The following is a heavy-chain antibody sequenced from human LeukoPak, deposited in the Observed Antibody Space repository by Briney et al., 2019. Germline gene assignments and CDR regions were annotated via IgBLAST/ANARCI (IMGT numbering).Heavy chain of an antibody. CDR2: IRSKAYGGTI. V-gene: IGHV3-49*04. CDR3: TRNPQSGYCSGGSCYSGSAYFYGMDI. Sequence: GGSLRLSCTASGFTFGDYAMSWVRQAPGKGLEWVGFIRSKAYGGTIEYAASVKGRFIISRDDYKSIAYLQMNSLKTEDTAVYYCTRNPQSGYCSGGSCYSGSAYFYGMDIWGQGTTVTVSS. D-gene: IGHD2-15*01. J-gene: IGHJ6*02. CDR1: GFTFGDYA.